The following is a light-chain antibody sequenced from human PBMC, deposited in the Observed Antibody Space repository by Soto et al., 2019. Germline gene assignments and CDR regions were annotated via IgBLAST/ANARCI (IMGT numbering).Light chain of an antibody. CDR1: QSVSRGY. J-gene: IGKJ1*01. CDR2: GTS. V-gene: IGKV3-20*01. Sequence: EIVLTQSPGTLSLSPGERATLSCRASQSVSRGYLAWYQQRPGQAPRLLMSGTSTRATGIPDRFSGSGSGTDFTLTISRLEPEDFAVYYCQQYGTEPAFGQGTKVDI. CDR3: QQYGTEPA.